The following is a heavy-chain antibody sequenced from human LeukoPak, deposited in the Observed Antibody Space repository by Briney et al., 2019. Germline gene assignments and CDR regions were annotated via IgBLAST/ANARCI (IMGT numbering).Heavy chain of an antibody. J-gene: IGHJ4*02. CDR1: GFTFSSYA. CDR3: GKSRSSNSWSALNY. D-gene: IGHD6-13*01. V-gene: IGHV3-23*01. Sequence: GGSLRLSCAASGFTFSSYAMSWVRQTPGKGLEWVSVISGSDSSTYYADSVRGRFTISRDNSENTLYLQMNSLRAEDTAVYYCGKSRSSNSWSALNYWGQGTLVTVSS. CDR2: ISGSDSST.